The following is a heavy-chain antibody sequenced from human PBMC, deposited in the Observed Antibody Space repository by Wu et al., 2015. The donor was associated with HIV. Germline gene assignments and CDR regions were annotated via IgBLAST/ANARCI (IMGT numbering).Heavy chain of an antibody. V-gene: IGHV1-18*01. D-gene: IGHD2-2*01. CDR3: ARDHRSRVVPAAMKTFDP. J-gene: IGHJ5*02. CDR1: GYTFTSYG. CDR2: ISAYNGNT. Sequence: QVQLVQSGAEVKKPGASVKVSCKASGYTFTSYGISWVRQAPGQGLEWMGWISAYNGNTNYAQKLQGRVTMTTDTSTSTAYMELRSLRSDDTAVYYCARDHRSRVVPAAMKTFDPWGQGTLVTVSS.